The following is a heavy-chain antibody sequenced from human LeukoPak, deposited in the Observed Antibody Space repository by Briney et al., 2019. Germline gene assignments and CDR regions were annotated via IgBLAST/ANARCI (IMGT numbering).Heavy chain of an antibody. D-gene: IGHD1-14*01. Sequence: SVKVSCKASGGTFSSYAISWVRQAPGQGLEWMGGIIPIFGTANYAQKFQGRVTITTDESTSTAYMELSSLRSEDTAVYYCARCRGKPNQGLGMDVWGQGTTVTVSS. CDR1: GGTFSSYA. CDR3: ARCRGKPNQGLGMDV. V-gene: IGHV1-69*05. CDR2: IIPIFGTA. J-gene: IGHJ6*02.